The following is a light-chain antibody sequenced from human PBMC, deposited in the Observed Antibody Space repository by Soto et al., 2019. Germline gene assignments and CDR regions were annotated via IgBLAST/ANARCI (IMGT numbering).Light chain of an antibody. V-gene: IGLV4-60*02. Sequence: QPVLTQSSSTSASLGSSVKLTCTLSSGHSSYIIAWHQQQPGKAPRYLMNLETSGSYNKGSGVPDRFSGSGSGADRYLTISNLQFEDEADYYCETWDIDIRVFGGGTKLTVL. J-gene: IGLJ2*01. CDR3: ETWDIDIRV. CDR1: SGHSSYI. CDR2: LETSGSY.